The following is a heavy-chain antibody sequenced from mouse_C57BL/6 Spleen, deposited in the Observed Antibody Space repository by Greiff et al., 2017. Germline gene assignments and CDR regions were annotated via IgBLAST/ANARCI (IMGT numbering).Heavy chain of an antibody. Sequence: QVELQQSASDLAQSGASLLLSCKASGSTFTSHWMHWVKQRPGQVLEWIGYINSSRGYTNYKQNFKAKDTFTADKYSSTAYMQLCSLTYEDSAVYYCARTPIYYDYEGSYYFDDWGQGTTLAVAS. D-gene: IGHD2-4*01. CDR1: GSTFTSHW. CDR3: ARTPIYYDYEGSYYFDD. CDR2: INSSRGYT. J-gene: IGHJ2*01. V-gene: IGHV1-7*01.